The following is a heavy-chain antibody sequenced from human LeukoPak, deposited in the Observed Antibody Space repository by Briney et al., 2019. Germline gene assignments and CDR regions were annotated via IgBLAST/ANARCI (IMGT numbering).Heavy chain of an antibody. CDR2: ITSSSSYI. D-gene: IGHD2-8*01. CDR3: ARVEPGNGYSDY. Sequence: GGSLRLSCAASGFTFSTYSMNWVRQPPGKGLEWVSSITSSSSYIYYADSVKGRFTVSRDNAKNSLYLQMHSLRAEDTAVYYCARVEPGNGYSDYWGQGTLVTVSS. CDR1: GFTFSTYS. J-gene: IGHJ4*02. V-gene: IGHV3-21*01.